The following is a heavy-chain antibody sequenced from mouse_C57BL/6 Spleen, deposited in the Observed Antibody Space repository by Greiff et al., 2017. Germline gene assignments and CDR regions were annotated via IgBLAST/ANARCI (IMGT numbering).Heavy chain of an antibody. D-gene: IGHD1-1*01. CDR3: ARNDVYEDVYYLDY. J-gene: IGHJ2*01. CDR1: GYTFTSYW. V-gene: IGHV1-72*01. Sequence: QVQLQQPGAELVKPGASVKLSCKASGYTFTSYWMHWVKQRPGQGLEWIGKIYPDSGGTKYNEKFKSKATLTVDKASSTAYMQLSSLPSEDSAVYYCARNDVYEDVYYLDYWGQGTTLTVSS. CDR2: IYPDSGGT.